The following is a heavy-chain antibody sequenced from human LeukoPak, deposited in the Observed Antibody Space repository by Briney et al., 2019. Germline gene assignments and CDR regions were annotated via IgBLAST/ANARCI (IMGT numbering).Heavy chain of an antibody. CDR1: GFTFSDYN. CDR2: ISTSSTYI. Sequence: NPGGSLRLSCAASGFTFSDYNMNWVRQAPGKGLEWVSVISTSSTYIYYADPVKGRFTISRDNAKNSLYLQMNSLRAEDTAVYYCARVSTAVSLAIDSWGQGTLVTVST. CDR3: ARVSTAVSLAIDS. J-gene: IGHJ4*02. D-gene: IGHD6-13*01. V-gene: IGHV3-21*06.